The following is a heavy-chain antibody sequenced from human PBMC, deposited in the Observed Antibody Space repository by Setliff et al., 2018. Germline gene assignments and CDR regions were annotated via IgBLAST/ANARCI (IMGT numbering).Heavy chain of an antibody. D-gene: IGHD3-22*01. J-gene: IGHJ4*02. V-gene: IGHV3-21*04. CDR3: ARGREIAVV. CDR1: GFTFSTYS. Sequence: GGSLRLSCAASGFTFSTYSMNWVRQAPGRGLEWVSSISSSSSYIYYADSVKGRFTISRDNAKNSLNLQMTSLRAEDTAVYYCARGREIAVVWGQGTLVTVSS. CDR2: ISSSSSYI.